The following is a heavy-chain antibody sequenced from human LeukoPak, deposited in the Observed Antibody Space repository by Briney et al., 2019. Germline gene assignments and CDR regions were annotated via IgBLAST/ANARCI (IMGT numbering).Heavy chain of an antibody. CDR1: GFTFSSYS. Sequence: GGSLRLSCAASGFTFSSYSMNWVRQAPGKGLEWVSYISSGSITIYYADSVKGRFTISRDNARNSLYLQMNSLRAEDTAVYYCARTTVVIPDDYWGQGTLVTVSS. D-gene: IGHD4-23*01. V-gene: IGHV3-48*01. J-gene: IGHJ4*02. CDR3: ARTTVVIPDDY. CDR2: ISSGSITI.